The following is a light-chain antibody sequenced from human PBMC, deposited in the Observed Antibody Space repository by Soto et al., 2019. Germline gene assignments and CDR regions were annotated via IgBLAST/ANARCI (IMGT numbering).Light chain of an antibody. Sequence: QAVVTQEPSLTVSPGGTFTLTCGSSTGAVTNGHYPYWFQQKPGQAPRTLIYDTTNRHSWTPARFSGSLLGGKAAPTLSGAQPEDEAEYYCLLSYNGPYVFGTGTKVTVL. V-gene: IGLV7-46*01. CDR1: TGAVTNGHY. CDR2: DTT. J-gene: IGLJ1*01. CDR3: LLSYNGPYV.